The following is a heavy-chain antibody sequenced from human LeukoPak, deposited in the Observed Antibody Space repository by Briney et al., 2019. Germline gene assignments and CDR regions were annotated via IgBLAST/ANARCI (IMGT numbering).Heavy chain of an antibody. D-gene: IGHD5-18*01. Sequence: SQTLSLTCAVSGGSISSGGYSWSWIRQPPGKGLEWIGCIYHSGSTYYNPSLKSRVTISVDRSKNQFSLKLSSVTAADTAVYYCARGGAMVTIVYWGQGTLVTVSS. CDR2: IYHSGST. CDR3: ARGGAMVTIVY. V-gene: IGHV4-30-2*01. J-gene: IGHJ4*02. CDR1: GGSISSGGYS.